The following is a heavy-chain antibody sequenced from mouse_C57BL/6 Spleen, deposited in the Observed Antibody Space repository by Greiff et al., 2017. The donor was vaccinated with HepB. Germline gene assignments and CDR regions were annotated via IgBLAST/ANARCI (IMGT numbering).Heavy chain of an antibody. CDR1: GYTFTSYW. CDR2: IDPSDSYT. J-gene: IGHJ2*01. Sequence: QVQLQQPGAELVMPGASVKLSCKASGYTFTSYWMHWVKQRPGQGLEWIGEIDPSDSYTNYNQKFKGKSTLTVDKSSSTAYMQLSRLTSEDSAVYYCARSYGYDEGNYFDYWGQGTTLTVSS. CDR3: ARSYGYDEGNYFDY. D-gene: IGHD2-2*01. V-gene: IGHV1-69*01.